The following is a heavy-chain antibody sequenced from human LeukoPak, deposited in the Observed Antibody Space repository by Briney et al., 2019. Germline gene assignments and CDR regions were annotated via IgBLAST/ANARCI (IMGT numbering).Heavy chain of an antibody. CDR1: GYTFTSYD. J-gene: IGHJ6*02. CDR2: MNPNSGNT. CDR3: ARDGMVRGVDGMDV. D-gene: IGHD3-10*01. V-gene: IGHV1-8*03. Sequence: GASVKVSCKASGYTFTSYDINWVRQATGQGLEWMGWMNPNSGNTGYAQKFQGRVTITRNTSISTAYMELSSMRSEDTAVYYCARDGMVRGVDGMDVWGQGTTVTVSS.